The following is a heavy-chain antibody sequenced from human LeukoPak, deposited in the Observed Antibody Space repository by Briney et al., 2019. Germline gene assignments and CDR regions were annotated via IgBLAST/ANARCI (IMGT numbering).Heavy chain of an antibody. CDR2: IYFNGDT. Sequence: SETLSLTCSVSGASIRSGGFYWSWLRQHPRRGLEWIGYIYFNGDTYYNPSLKSRDTISVDTSQNRFSLRVHSVTAADTAVYFCARARLRLEDFSTPYYFDFWGRGTLVTVSS. CDR1: GASIRSGGFY. D-gene: IGHD3-16*01. CDR3: ARARLRLEDFSTPYYFDF. V-gene: IGHV4-31*03. J-gene: IGHJ4*02.